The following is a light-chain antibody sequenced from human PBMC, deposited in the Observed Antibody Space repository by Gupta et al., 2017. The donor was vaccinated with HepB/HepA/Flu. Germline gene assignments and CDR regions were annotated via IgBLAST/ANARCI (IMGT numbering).Light chain of an antibody. J-gene: IGKJ1*01. CDR1: QTVSSNF. CDR3: HQYGSSPLT. Sequence: EIVFTQSPGTLSLSPGEGATLSCRASQTVSSNFLAWYQQKPGQAPWVLIYGASTRAAGIPDRFSGRGSGTDFSLTISRLEPEDFAVYYCHQYGSSPLTFGQGTKVEVK. V-gene: IGKV3-20*01. CDR2: GAS.